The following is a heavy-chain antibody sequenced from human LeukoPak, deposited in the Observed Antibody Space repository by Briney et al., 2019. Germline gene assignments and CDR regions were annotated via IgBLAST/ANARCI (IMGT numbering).Heavy chain of an antibody. D-gene: IGHD5-24*01. Sequence: ASVKVSCKXSGYTFTDYYMHWVQQAPGKGLEWMGLVDPEDGETIYSEKFQGRVTITADTSTDTAYMELSSLRSEDTAVYYCATANYDPWGQGTLVTVSS. CDR1: GYTFTDYY. CDR3: ATANYDP. V-gene: IGHV1-69-2*01. CDR2: VDPEDGET. J-gene: IGHJ5*02.